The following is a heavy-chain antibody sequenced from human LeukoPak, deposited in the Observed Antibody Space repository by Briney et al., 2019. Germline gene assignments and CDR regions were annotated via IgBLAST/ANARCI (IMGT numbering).Heavy chain of an antibody. D-gene: IGHD4-17*01. Sequence: GGSLRLSCAASGFTFSSYGMHWVRQAPGKGLEWVGRIKSKTDGGTTDYAAPVRGRFTISRDDSKNTLYLQMNSLKTEDTAVYYCIASLYTVTSLEPNYWGRGTLVTVSS. V-gene: IGHV3-15*01. CDR1: GFTFSSYG. J-gene: IGHJ4*02. CDR3: IASLYTVTSLEPNY. CDR2: IKSKTDGGTT.